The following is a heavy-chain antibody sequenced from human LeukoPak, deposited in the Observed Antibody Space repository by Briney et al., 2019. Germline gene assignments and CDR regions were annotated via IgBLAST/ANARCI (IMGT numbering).Heavy chain of an antibody. Sequence: ASVKVSCKVSGYTLTELSMHWVRQAPGKGLEWMGGFDPEDGERFYAQKFQGRVTMTEDTSTDTAYMELSSLRSEDTAVYYCATVYSYDSSAYYRLDYWGQGTLVTVSS. D-gene: IGHD3-22*01. J-gene: IGHJ4*02. CDR1: GYTLTELS. CDR3: ATVYSYDSSAYYRLDY. V-gene: IGHV1-24*01. CDR2: FDPEDGER.